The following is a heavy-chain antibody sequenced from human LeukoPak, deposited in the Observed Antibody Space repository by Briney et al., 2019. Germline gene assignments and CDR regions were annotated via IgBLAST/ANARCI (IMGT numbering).Heavy chain of an antibody. CDR3: ARDSSSFYYYYYMDV. CDR1: GGSMSPYY. D-gene: IGHD6-6*01. J-gene: IGHJ6*03. CDR2: IYSSGTT. V-gene: IGHV4-59*12. Sequence: SETLSLTCTVSGGSMSPYYWSWIRQPPGKGLEWIGYIYSSGTTNYNPSLKSRVSMSADTSKNQFSLKLSSVTTADTAVYYCARDSSSFYYYYYMDVWGKGTTVTVSS.